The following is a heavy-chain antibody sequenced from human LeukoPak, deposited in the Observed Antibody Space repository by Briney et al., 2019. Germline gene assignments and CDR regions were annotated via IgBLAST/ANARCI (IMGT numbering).Heavy chain of an antibody. CDR3: VRGPGDPPGPFEI. CDR2: IRKKANSYST. D-gene: IGHD3-16*01. Sequence: GGSLRLSCAASGFTFSNAWMSWVRQAPGRGLEWVGRIRKKANSYSTEYAASVKGRFTVSRDDSRNSLSLQMNSLRTEDTAVYYCVRGPGDPPGPFEIWGQGTMVIVSS. J-gene: IGHJ3*02. CDR1: GFTFSNAW. V-gene: IGHV3-72*01.